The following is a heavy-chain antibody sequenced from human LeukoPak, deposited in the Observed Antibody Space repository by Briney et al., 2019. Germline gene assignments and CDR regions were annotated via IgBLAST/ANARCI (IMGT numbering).Heavy chain of an antibody. CDR2: INPNSGGT. Sequence: GASVKVSCKASGYTFTGYYMHWVRQAPGQGLEWMGWINPNSGGTNYAQKFQGRVTMTRDTSISTAYMELSRLRSDDTAVYYCARDFPVLYDFRAMDVWGKGTTVTVSS. CDR3: ARDFPVLYDFRAMDV. J-gene: IGHJ6*04. CDR1: GYTFTGYY. V-gene: IGHV1-2*02. D-gene: IGHD3-3*01.